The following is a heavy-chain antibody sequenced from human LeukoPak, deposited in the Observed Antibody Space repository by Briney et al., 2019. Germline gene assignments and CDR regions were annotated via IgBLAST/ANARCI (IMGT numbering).Heavy chain of an antibody. Sequence: SETLSLTCTVSGGSISSSSYYWGWIRQPPGKGLEWIGRIYYSGSTYYNPSLKSRVTISVDTSKNQFSLKLSSVTAADPAVYYCARTLRSSGYYFDYWGQGTLVTVSS. J-gene: IGHJ4*02. CDR2: IYYSGST. D-gene: IGHD3-3*01. CDR1: GGSISSSSYY. V-gene: IGHV4-39*07. CDR3: ARTLRSSGYYFDY.